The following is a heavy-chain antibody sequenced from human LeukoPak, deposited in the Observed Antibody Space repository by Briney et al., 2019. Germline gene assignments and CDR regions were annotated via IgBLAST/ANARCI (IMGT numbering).Heavy chain of an antibody. CDR3: AKNGQTGFSFDP. Sequence: PSETLSLTCTVSGGSISSGSYYWSWIRQPAGKGLEWIGRIYTSGSTNYNPSLKSRVTISVDTSKNQFSLKLSSVTAADTAVYYCAKNGQTGFSFDPWGQGTLVTVSS. CDR2: IYTSGST. J-gene: IGHJ5*02. CDR1: GGSISSGSYY. D-gene: IGHD1-14*01. V-gene: IGHV4-61*02.